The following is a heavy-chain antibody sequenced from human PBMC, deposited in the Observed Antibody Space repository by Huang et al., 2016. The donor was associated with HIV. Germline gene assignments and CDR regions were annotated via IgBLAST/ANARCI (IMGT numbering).Heavy chain of an antibody. D-gene: IGHD3-22*01. Sequence: QVQLVQSGAEVKKPGSSVKVSCKASGGTFSSYAISWVRQAPGQGLEWMGGIIPILGTANYAQKFQGRVTITADESTSTAYVELSSLRSEDTAVYYCARARGYYDSSVSYYFDYWGQGTLVTVSS. CDR1: GGTFSSYA. CDR2: IIPILGTA. V-gene: IGHV1-69*13. CDR3: ARARGYYDSSVSYYFDY. J-gene: IGHJ4*02.